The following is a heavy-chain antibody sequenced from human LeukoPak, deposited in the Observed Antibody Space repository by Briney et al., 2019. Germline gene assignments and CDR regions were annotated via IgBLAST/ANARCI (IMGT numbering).Heavy chain of an antibody. V-gene: IGHV3-23*01. CDR2: ITGTADKT. Sequence: GESLRLSCAASGFTFTNYVMNWVRQAPGKGLEWVSSITGTADKTYDADSVKGRFTISRDNSKNTLYLQMNSLRAEDTAVYYCAKDHGTLINFFYYYYYGMDVWGRGTTVTVSS. CDR3: AKDHGTLINFFYYYYYGMDV. CDR1: GFTFTNYV. D-gene: IGHD3-10*01. J-gene: IGHJ6*02.